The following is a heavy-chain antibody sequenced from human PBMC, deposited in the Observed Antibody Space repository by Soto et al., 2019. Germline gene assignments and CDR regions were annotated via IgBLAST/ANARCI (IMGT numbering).Heavy chain of an antibody. CDR3: ARTLWLELPLFDD. J-gene: IGHJ4*02. Sequence: SETLSLTCAVSGGSISSDGSSWSWIRQPPGKGLEWIGYIYYSGSTYYNPSLKSRVTISVDTSKNQFSLKLSSVTAADTAVYYCARTLWLELPLFDDWGQGTLVTGSS. D-gene: IGHD1-7*01. CDR1: GGSISSDGSS. CDR2: IYYSGST. V-gene: IGHV4-30-2*03.